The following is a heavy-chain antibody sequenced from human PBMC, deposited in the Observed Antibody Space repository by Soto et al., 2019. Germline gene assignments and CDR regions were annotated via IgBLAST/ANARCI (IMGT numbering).Heavy chain of an antibody. J-gene: IGHJ6*02. V-gene: IGHV3-11*01. D-gene: IGHD4-4*01. CDR3: AREGESTTVTTLYYYYYGMDV. CDR1: GFTFSDYY. CDR2: ISSSGSTI. Sequence: GGSLRLSCAASGFTFSDYYMSWIRQAPGKGLEWVSYISSSGSTIYYADSVKGRFTISRDNAKNSLYLQMNSLRAEDTAVYYCAREGESTTVTTLYYYYYGMDVWGQGTTVTVSS.